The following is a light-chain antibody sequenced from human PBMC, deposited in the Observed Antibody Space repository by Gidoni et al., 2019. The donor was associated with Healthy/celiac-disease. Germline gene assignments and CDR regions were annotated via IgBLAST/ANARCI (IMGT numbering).Light chain of an antibody. CDR2: KVS. CDR3: MQGTHWPPSWT. V-gene: IGKV2-30*01. J-gene: IGKJ1*01. Sequence: DVVMTQSPLSLPVTLGQPASISCRSSQSLVYSDGNTYLNWFQQRPGQSPRRLIYKVSTRDSGVPDRFSGSGSGTDFTLKISRVEAEDVGVYSCMQGTHWPPSWTFGQGTKVEIK. CDR1: QSLVYSDGNTY.